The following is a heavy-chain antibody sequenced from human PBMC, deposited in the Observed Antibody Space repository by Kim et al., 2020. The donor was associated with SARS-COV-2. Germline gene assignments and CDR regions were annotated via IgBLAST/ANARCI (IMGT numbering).Heavy chain of an antibody. CDR2: ISYDGRNK. Sequence: GGSLRLSCAASGLSFGDSAMNWVRQAPGKGLEWVADISYDGRNKDYADSVKGRFTISRDNSKRTLFLQMNSLRVEDTGVYYCARGHDNDWVSLSDYYNG. J-gene: IGHJ6*01. V-gene: IGHV3-30-3*01. D-gene: IGHD3-16*01. CDR3: ARGHDNDWVSLSDYYNG. CDR1: GLSFGDSA.